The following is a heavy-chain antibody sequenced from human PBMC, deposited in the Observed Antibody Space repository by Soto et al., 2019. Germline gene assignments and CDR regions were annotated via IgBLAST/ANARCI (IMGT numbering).Heavy chain of an antibody. J-gene: IGHJ4*02. D-gene: IGHD6-19*01. Sequence: QVQLVESGGGVVQPGRSLRLSCAVSGFTLSTYGVHWFRQVPGKGLEWVAVIWYDGSKKDYADSVKGRFTISRDVSKNTLYLQLNSLTTDDTAVYYCARDGGSGIDYWGQGTLVPVSS. CDR3: ARDGGSGIDY. V-gene: IGHV3-33*01. CDR1: GFTLSTYG. CDR2: IWYDGSKK.